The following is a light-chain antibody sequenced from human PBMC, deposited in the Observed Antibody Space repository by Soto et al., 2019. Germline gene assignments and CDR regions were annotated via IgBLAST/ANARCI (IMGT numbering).Light chain of an antibody. CDR2: LNSDGSH. V-gene: IGLV4-69*01. J-gene: IGLJ3*02. Sequence: QLVLTQSPSASASLGASVKLTCTLSSGHSSYAIAWHQQQPEKGPRYLMNLNSDGSHTKGDGIPDRFSGSSSGAEHYLTISSLQSEDEADYYCQTWATGIRVFGGGTKLTVL. CDR3: QTWATGIRV. CDR1: SGHSSYA.